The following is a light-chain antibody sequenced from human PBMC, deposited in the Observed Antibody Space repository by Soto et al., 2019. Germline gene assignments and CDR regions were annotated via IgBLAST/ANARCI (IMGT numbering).Light chain of an antibody. Sequence: EIVMTRSPATLSVSPGERATLSCRASQSVGSSLAWYQRKPGQAPRLLIYGASTRATGIPATFSGSGSGTEFTLTISSLQSEDFAVYYCQQYNSWPLTFGGGTKVDIK. CDR1: QSVGSS. V-gene: IGKV3-15*01. CDR2: GAS. CDR3: QQYNSWPLT. J-gene: IGKJ4*01.